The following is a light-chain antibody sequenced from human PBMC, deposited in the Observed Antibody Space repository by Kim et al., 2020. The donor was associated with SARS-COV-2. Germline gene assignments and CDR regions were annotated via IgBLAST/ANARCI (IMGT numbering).Light chain of an antibody. J-gene: IGKJ2*01. CDR2: KAS. CDR3: QRYNSYPAYT. CDR1: QSISSW. Sequence: DIQMTQSPSTLSASVGDRVTITCRASQSISSWLARYQQKPGKAPKLLIYKASSLESGVPSRFSGSGSGTESTLTISSLQRVDFATLYCQRYNSYPAYTFGQGTKLETK. V-gene: IGKV1-5*03.